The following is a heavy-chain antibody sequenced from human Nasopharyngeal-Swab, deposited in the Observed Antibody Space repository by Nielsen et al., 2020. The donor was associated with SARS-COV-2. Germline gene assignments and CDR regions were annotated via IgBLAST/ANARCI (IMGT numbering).Heavy chain of an antibody. CDR1: GFTFDDYA. V-gene: IGHV3-9*01. J-gene: IGHJ6*02. CDR2: ISWNSGSI. Sequence: GGSLRLSCAASGFTFDDYAMHWVRQAPGKGLEWVSGISWNSGSIGYADSVKGRFTISRDNAKNSLYLQMNSLRAEDTALYYCAKAYYDFWSGYRIYGMEVWGQGTTVTVSS. CDR3: AKAYYDFWSGYRIYGMEV. D-gene: IGHD3-3*01.